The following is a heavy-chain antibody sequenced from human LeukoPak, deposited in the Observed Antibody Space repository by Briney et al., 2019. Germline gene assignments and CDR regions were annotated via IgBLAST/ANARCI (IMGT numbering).Heavy chain of an antibody. CDR1: GFTFSSSW. CDR3: ARGPVAGLYYFDY. D-gene: IGHD6-19*01. Sequence: GGSLRLSCAASGFTFSSSWMHWVRQPPGKGLVWVSRINSDGRSTRYADSVEGRFTITRDNAKNTLYLQVNSLRAEDTAVYYCARGPVAGLYYFDYWGQGTLVTVSS. CDR2: INSDGRST. V-gene: IGHV3-74*01. J-gene: IGHJ4*02.